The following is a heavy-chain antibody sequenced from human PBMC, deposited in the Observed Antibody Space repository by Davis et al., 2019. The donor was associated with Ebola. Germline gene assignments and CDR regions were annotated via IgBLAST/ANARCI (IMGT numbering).Heavy chain of an antibody. CDR2: ISWDGGST. V-gene: IGHV3-43*01. D-gene: IGHD6-6*01. J-gene: IGHJ3*02. CDR1: GFTFDDYT. Sequence: PGGSLRLSCAASGFTFDDYTMHWVRQAPGKGLEWVSLISWDGGSTYYADSVKGRFTISRDNAKNSLYLQMNSLRAEDTAVYYCARATRPLGAFDIWGQGTMVTVSS. CDR3: ARATRPLGAFDI.